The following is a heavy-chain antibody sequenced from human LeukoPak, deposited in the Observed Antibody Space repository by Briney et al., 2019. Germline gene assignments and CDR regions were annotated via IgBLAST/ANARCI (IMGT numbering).Heavy chain of an antibody. CDR1: GFTFSSYT. J-gene: IGHJ4*02. CDR2: IWYDGSSK. Sequence: AGGSLRLSCAASGFTFSSYTMHWVRQAPGKGLEWVAVIWYDGSSKYYADSVKGRFTISRDNSKNTLYLRVNSLRAEDTAVYFCARDRGGRWLQVYYFDYWGQGTPVTVSS. D-gene: IGHD5-24*01. CDR3: ARDRGGRWLQVYYFDY. V-gene: IGHV3-33*01.